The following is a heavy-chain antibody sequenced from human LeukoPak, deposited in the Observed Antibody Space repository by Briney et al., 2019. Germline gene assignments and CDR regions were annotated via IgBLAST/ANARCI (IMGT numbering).Heavy chain of an antibody. D-gene: IGHD5-24*01. Sequence: SETLSLTCAVYGGSFSGYYWSWIRQPPGKGLEWIGEINHSGSTNYNPSLKSRVTISVDTSKNQFSLKLSSVTAADTAVYYCALTRGMATFDYWGQGTLVTVSS. CDR1: GGSFSGYY. CDR2: INHSGST. CDR3: ALTRGMATFDY. V-gene: IGHV4-34*01. J-gene: IGHJ4*02.